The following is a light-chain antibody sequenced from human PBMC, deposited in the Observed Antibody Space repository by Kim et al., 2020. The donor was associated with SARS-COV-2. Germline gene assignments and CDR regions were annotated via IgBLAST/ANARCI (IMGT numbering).Light chain of an antibody. CDR3: QSYDKSLSGWV. CDR2: NND. J-gene: IGLJ3*02. CDR1: MSNIGADYD. V-gene: IGLV1-40*01. Sequence: QSALTQPPSVSGAPGQTVTISCTGSMSNIGADYDIHWYQQFPGTAPKLLIYNNDNRPSGVPDRFSGAKSGTSASLAITGLRADDEANYYCQSYDKSLSGWVFGGGTQLTVL.